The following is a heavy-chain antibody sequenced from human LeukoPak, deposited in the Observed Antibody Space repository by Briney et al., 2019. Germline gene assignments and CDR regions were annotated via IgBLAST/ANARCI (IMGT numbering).Heavy chain of an antibody. D-gene: IGHD1-26*01. CDR2: IKSKTDGGTT. Sequence: GGSLRLSCEAYGFTFSNAWMSWVRQAPGKGLEWVGRIKSKTDGGTTDYAAPVKGRFTISRDDSKNTLYLQMNSLKTENTAVYYCTTGWPKKYGNYWGQGTLVTVSS. CDR3: TTGWPKKYGNY. J-gene: IGHJ4*02. CDR1: GFTFSNAW. V-gene: IGHV3-15*01.